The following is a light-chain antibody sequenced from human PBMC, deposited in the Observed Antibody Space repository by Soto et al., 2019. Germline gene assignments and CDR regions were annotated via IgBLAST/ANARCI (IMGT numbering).Light chain of an antibody. CDR1: QSLLHSNGYNS. CDR2: LVA. CDR3: MQARQTPFT. J-gene: IGKJ3*01. V-gene: IGKV2-28*01. Sequence: IVMTQSPLSLPVTPGEPASISCRSSQSLLHSNGYNSLDWYLQKPGQSPQLLIYLVANRASGVRDRCSGSGSGTHSTLKISRVEAEDVGIYYCMQARQTPFTFGPGTKLDI.